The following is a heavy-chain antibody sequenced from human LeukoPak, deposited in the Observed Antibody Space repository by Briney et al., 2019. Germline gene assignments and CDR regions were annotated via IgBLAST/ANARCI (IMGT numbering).Heavy chain of an antibody. D-gene: IGHD2-15*01. Sequence: PGGSLRLSCAAPGFTFSSYEMNWVRQAPGKGLEWVSYISGSGSTIYYADSVKGRFTISRDNAKNSLYLQMNSLRAEDTAVYYCARDRYVVANWGQGTLVTVSS. CDR3: ARDRYVVAN. CDR1: GFTFSSYE. CDR2: ISGSGSTI. J-gene: IGHJ4*02. V-gene: IGHV3-48*03.